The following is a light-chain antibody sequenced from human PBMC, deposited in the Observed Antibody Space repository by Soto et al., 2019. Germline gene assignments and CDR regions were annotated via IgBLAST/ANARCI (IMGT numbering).Light chain of an antibody. V-gene: IGKV3-11*01. CDR2: DAS. J-gene: IGKJ1*01. CDR1: QSVSSF. Sequence: EIVLTQSPATLSLSPGERATLSCRASQSVSSFLAWYQQKPGQAPRLLTYDASHRATGIPARFSGSGSGTDFTLTISSLEPEDFAVYYCQQRSNWPKTFGQGTKVDIK. CDR3: QQRSNWPKT.